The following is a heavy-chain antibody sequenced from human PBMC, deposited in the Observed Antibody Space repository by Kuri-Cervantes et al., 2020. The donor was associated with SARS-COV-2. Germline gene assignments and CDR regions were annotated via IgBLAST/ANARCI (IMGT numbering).Heavy chain of an antibody. Sequence: GESLKISCAASGFIFSNYAMNWVRQAPGKGLEWVSGISVSGGRTYYAESVKGRFTISRDNSKNTLYLQMNSLRAEDTAVYYCAKGTLGRPIVGATLGAFDIWGQGTRVTVSS. J-gene: IGHJ3*02. CDR2: ISVSGGRT. V-gene: IGHV3-23*01. D-gene: IGHD1-26*01. CDR3: AKGTLGRPIVGATLGAFDI. CDR1: GFIFSNYA.